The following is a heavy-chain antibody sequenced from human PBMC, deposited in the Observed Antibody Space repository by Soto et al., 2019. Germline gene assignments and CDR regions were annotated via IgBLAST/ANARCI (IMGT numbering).Heavy chain of an antibody. Sequence: EVQLVESGGGLVQPGGSLRLSCAASGFTFSNYGVHWVRQAPGKGLEYVAAISGNGGSTYHANSVKGRFTISRDNSKNTVYLQMGSLRAEDMAVYYCASDAFDIWGQGTMVTVSS. CDR2: ISGNGGST. J-gene: IGHJ3*02. V-gene: IGHV3-64*01. CDR1: GFTFSNYG. CDR3: ASDAFDI.